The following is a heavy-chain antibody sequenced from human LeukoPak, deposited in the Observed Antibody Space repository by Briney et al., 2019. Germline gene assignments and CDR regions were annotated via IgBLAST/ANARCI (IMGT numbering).Heavy chain of an antibody. Sequence: SETLSLTCTVSGGSISSGGYYWSWIRQHPGKGLEWIGEINHSGSTNYNPSLKSRVTISVDTSKNQFSLKLSSVTAADTAVYYCARGRFYGDAFDPWGQGTLVTVSS. V-gene: IGHV4-39*07. CDR1: GGSISSGGYY. J-gene: IGHJ5*02. CDR3: ARGRFYGDAFDP. CDR2: INHSGST. D-gene: IGHD4-17*01.